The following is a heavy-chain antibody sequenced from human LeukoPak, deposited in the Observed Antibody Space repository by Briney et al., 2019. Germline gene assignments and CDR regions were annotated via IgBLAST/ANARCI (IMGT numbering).Heavy chain of an antibody. CDR1: GYSISSDYY. V-gene: IGHV4-38-2*02. Sequence: SETLSLTCTVSGYSISSDYYWGWIRQPPGKGLEWIGSIYHSGSTYYKPSLKSRVTISVDTSKNQFSLKLSSVPAADTAVYYCARLRDYYYSYMDVWGKGTTVTVSS. D-gene: IGHD4-17*01. CDR3: ARLRDYYYSYMDV. CDR2: IYHSGST. J-gene: IGHJ6*03.